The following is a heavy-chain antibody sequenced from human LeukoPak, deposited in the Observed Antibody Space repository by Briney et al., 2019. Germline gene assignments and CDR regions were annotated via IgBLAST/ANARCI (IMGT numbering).Heavy chain of an antibody. D-gene: IGHD3-22*01. CDR1: GFTFSSYA. CDR3: AKDLQVAYDSSGYYFVTFAFDI. Sequence: GGSLRLSCAASGFTFSSYAMSWVRQAPEKGLEWVSAISGSGGSTYYADSVKGRFTISRDNSKNTLYLQMNSLRAEDTAVYYCAKDLQVAYDSSGYYFVTFAFDIWGQGTMVTVSS. J-gene: IGHJ3*02. CDR2: ISGSGGST. V-gene: IGHV3-23*01.